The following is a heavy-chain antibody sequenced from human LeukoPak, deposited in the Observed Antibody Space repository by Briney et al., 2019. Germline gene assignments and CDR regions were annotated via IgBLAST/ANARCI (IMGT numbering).Heavy chain of an antibody. CDR1: GSTFSNYR. D-gene: IGHD2-2*01. V-gene: IGHV3-74*01. CDR2: INTDGSYT. CDR3: ATDMHGPRDY. Sequence: GGSLRLSCAASGSTFSNYRMHWVRQAPGKGLVWVSRINTDGSYTTYADSVRGRFTISRDNAKNTLYLQMNSLGAEDTAVYYCATDMHGPRDYWGQGTLVIVSS. J-gene: IGHJ4*02.